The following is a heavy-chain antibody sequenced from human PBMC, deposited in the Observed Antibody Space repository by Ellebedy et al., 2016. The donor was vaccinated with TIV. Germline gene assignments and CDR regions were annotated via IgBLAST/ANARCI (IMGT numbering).Heavy chain of an antibody. Sequence: GGSLRLSXAASGFTFSGSTMHWVRQASGKGLEWVGRIRSKSSYYATAYAASVKGRFTISRDDSQNTAYLQMNSLKTEDTAVYYCTTLGRFWGQGALVTVSS. CDR2: IRSKSSYYAT. CDR3: TTLGRF. CDR1: GFTFSGST. D-gene: IGHD3/OR15-3a*01. J-gene: IGHJ4*02. V-gene: IGHV3-73*01.